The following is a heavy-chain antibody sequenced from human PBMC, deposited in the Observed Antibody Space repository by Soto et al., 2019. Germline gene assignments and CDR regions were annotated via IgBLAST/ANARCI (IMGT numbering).Heavy chain of an antibody. J-gene: IGHJ4*02. V-gene: IGHV3-48*03. D-gene: IGHD4-17*01. Sequence: HGGSLKLSSAASGFTFSSYEMNWVRQAPGKGLEWVSYISSSGSTIYYADSVKGRFTISRDNAKNSLHLQMNSLRAEDTAVYYCARDHPDYLPFDYWGQGTLVTVSS. CDR2: ISSSGSTI. CDR1: GFTFSSYE. CDR3: ARDHPDYLPFDY.